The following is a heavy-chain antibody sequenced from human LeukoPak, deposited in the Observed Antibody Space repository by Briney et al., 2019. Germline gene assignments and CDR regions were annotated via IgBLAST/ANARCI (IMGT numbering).Heavy chain of an antibody. V-gene: IGHV3-48*02. D-gene: IGHD3-9*01. CDR3: ARGRATGRSGGDY. CDR1: GFTFSSCS. CDR2: ISSGSSSI. Sequence: PGRSLRLSCAASGFTFSSCSMNWVRQVPGKGLEWVSYISSGSSSIYYADSVKGRFTISRDNAENSLYLQMNSLRDEDTAVYYCARGRATGRSGGDYWGQGTLVTVSS. J-gene: IGHJ4*02.